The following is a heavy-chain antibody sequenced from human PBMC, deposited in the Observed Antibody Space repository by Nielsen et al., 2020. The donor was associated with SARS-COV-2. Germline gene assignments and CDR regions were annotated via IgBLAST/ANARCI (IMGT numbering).Heavy chain of an antibody. CDR2: ISYDGRDK. CDR1: GFIFTSHA. CDR3: AKDLADFWSDDYSAYYNMDV. J-gene: IGHJ6*03. Sequence: GESLKISCAASGFIFTSHAMHWVRQAPGKGLQWVAVISYDGRDKYYADAVKGRFTISRDSSQNTVYLQMNSLRGEDTAVYLCAKDLADFWSDDYSAYYNMDVWGKGTTVIVSS. V-gene: IGHV3-30*18. D-gene: IGHD3-3*01.